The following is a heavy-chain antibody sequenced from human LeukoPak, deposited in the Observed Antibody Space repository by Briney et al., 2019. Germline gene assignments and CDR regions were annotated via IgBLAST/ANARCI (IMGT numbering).Heavy chain of an antibody. CDR2: IRYDGSDK. CDR3: AKDSWEVGATSEIDY. J-gene: IGHJ4*02. Sequence: GRSLNLSCAASGFTFSSYCMHWVRQAPGKGLVWVDFIRYDGSDKYYADSVKGRFTISRDNSKHTLFLQMNSLISEDTAVYYCAKDSWEVGATSEIDYWGQGTLVTVSS. V-gene: IGHV3-30*02. D-gene: IGHD1-26*01. CDR1: GFTFSSYC.